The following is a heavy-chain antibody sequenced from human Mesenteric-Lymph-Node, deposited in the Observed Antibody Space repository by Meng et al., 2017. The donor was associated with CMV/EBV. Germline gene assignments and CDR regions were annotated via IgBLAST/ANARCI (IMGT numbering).Heavy chain of an antibody. CDR2: ISGSGGST. J-gene: IGHJ4*02. Sequence: GESLKISCAASGFTFSGSAMHWVRQASGKGLEWVSAISGSGGSTYYADSVKGRFTISRDNSKNTLYLQMNSLRAEDTAVYYCAKGSGITMIVVVTNTFDYWGQGTLVTVSS. V-gene: IGHV3-23*01. D-gene: IGHD3-22*01. CDR3: AKGSGITMIVVVTNTFDY. CDR1: GFTFSGSA.